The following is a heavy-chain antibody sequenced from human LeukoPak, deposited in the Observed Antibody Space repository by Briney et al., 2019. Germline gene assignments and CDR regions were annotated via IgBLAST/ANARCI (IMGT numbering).Heavy chain of an antibody. D-gene: IGHD5-18*01. CDR3: ARDRTPGYSSDY. Sequence: PGGSLRLSCAASGFTFSSYSMNWVRQAPGKGLEWVSSISSSSSYIYYADSVKGRFTISRDNAKNSLYLQMNSLRAEDTAVYYCARDRTPGYSSDYWGQGTLVTVSS. V-gene: IGHV3-21*01. CDR1: GFTFSSYS. J-gene: IGHJ4*02. CDR2: ISSSSSYI.